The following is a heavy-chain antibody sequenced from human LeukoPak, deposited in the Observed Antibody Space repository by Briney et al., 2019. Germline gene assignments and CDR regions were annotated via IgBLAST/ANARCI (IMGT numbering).Heavy chain of an antibody. V-gene: IGHV3-11*01. CDR1: GFTFSDYY. J-gene: IGHJ3*02. Sequence: GGSLRLSCAASGFTFSDYYMSWIRQAPGKGLEWVSYISSSGSTIYYADSVKGRFTISRDNAKNSLYLQMSSLRAEDTAVYYCARRPTSDDAFDIWGQGTMVTVSS. D-gene: IGHD2-2*01. CDR2: ISSSGSTI. CDR3: ARRPTSDDAFDI.